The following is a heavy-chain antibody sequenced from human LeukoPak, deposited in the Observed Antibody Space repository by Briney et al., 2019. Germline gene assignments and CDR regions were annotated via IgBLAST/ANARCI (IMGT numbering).Heavy chain of an antibody. J-gene: IGHJ4*02. Sequence: SQTLSLTCAISGDSVSSNSVTWNWIRQSPSRGLEWLGRTYRRSKWYNDYAVSVKSRITINPDISKNQFSLQLNSVTPEDTAVYYCARSPSPYSSGWYFDYWGQGTLVTVSS. CDR1: GDSVSSNSVT. V-gene: IGHV6-1*01. CDR2: TYRRSKWYN. CDR3: ARSPSPYSSGWYFDY. D-gene: IGHD6-19*01.